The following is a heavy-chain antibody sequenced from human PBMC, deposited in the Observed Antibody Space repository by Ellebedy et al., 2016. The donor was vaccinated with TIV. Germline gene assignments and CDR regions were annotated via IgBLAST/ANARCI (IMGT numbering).Heavy chain of an antibody. CDR1: GGSFSGYY. J-gene: IGHJ6*02. CDR3: ARGARYSSGWYGRHYYGMDV. D-gene: IGHD6-19*01. CDR2: VTHDGST. V-gene: IGHV4-34*01. Sequence: MPSETLSLTCAVYGGSFSGYYWTWIRQSPGKGLELIGEVTHDGSTNYNLSLKSRVTISVDTSKNQFSLKLSSVTAADTAVYYCARGARYSSGWYGRHYYGMDVWGQGTTVTVSS.